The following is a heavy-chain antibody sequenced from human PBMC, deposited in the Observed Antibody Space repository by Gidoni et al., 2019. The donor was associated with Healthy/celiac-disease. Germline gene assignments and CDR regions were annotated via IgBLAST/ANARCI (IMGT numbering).Heavy chain of an antibody. CDR1: GGSISSYY. D-gene: IGHD2-8*01. CDR3: ARGDNGGMDV. Sequence: QVQLQASGPGLVKPSATLSLTCTVSGGSISSYYWIWIRQPPGTVLEWIGYIYYSGSTNYNPSLKSRVTISVDTSKNQFSLKLSSVTAADTAVYYCARGDNGGMDVWGQGTTVTVSS. V-gene: IGHV4-59*01. CDR2: IYYSGST. J-gene: IGHJ6*02.